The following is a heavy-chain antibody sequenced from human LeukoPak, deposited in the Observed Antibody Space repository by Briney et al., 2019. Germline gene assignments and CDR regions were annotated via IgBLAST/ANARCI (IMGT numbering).Heavy chain of an antibody. D-gene: IGHD6-13*01. CDR1: GFTFSSYG. CDR3: ANSPVVGEGSSWYYGMDV. CDR2: ISYDGSNK. J-gene: IGHJ6*02. V-gene: IGHV3-30*18. Sequence: GGSLRLSCAASGFTFSSYGMHWVRQAPGKGLEWVAVISYDGSNKYYADSVKGRFTISRDNSKNTLYLQMNSLRAEDTAVYYCANSPVVGEGSSWYYGMDVWGQGTTVTVSS.